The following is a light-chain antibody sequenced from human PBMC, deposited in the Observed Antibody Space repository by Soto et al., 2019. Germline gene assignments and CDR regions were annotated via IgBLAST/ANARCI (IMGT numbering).Light chain of an antibody. V-gene: IGLV2-14*01. J-gene: IGLJ1*01. Sequence: QSALTQPASVSGSPGQSITISCTGTGSDVGGYNYVSWYQQYPGKAPKLMIYDVSNRPSGVSNRFSDSKSGNTAALIIFGLQAEDEADYYCCSYTSSSTYVFGTGTKLTVL. CDR2: DVS. CDR1: GSDVGGYNY. CDR3: CSYTSSSTYV.